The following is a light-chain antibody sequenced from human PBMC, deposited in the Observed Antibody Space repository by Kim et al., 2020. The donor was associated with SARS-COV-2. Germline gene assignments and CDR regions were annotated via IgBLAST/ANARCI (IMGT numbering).Light chain of an antibody. CDR1: QGISND. CDR2: AAS. J-gene: IGKJ1*01. V-gene: IGKV1-17*02. Sequence: DIQMTQSPSSLSASVGDRVTITCRASQGISNDLAWYQQKPGKAPKRLIYAASSLQSGVPSRFSGRGSGTEFTLTINNLQPEDFATYYCLQHNSNGGTFGQGTKVDIK. CDR3: LQHNSNGGT.